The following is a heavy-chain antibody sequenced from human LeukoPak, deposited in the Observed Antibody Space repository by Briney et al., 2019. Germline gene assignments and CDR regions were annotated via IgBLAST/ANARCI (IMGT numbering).Heavy chain of an antibody. CDR3: ATDLDMVRGVIGGDY. J-gene: IGHJ4*02. Sequence: ASVKVSCKVSGYTLTELPMHWVRQAPGKGLEWMGGFDPEDGETIYAQKFQGRVTMTEDTSTDTAYMELSSLTSDDTAVYYCATDLDMVRGVIGGDYWGQGTLVTVSS. V-gene: IGHV1-24*01. CDR1: GYTLTELP. D-gene: IGHD3-10*01. CDR2: FDPEDGET.